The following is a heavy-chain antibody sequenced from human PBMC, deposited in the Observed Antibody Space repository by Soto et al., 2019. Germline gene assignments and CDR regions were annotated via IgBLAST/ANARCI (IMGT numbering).Heavy chain of an antibody. J-gene: IGHJ4*02. D-gene: IGHD5-12*01. Sequence: SETLSLTCTVSGGSISSHYWSWIRQPPGQGLEWIGYIYYSGSTNYNPSLKSRVTISVDTSKSQFSLRLSSVTAADTAVYYCARDGGVGYSGYDFDYWGQGTPVTVSS. CDR3: ARDGGVGYSGYDFDY. V-gene: IGHV4-59*11. CDR2: IYYSGST. CDR1: GGSISSHY.